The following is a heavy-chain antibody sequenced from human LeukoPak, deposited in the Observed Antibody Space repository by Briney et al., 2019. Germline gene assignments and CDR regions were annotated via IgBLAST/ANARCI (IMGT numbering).Heavy chain of an antibody. Sequence: GGSLRLSCAASGFTFSNTWMHWVRQPPGKGLVWVARITSDGSSTTYAESVKGRFTISRDNAKNSLYLQMNGLRAEDTAIYYCARQNAVGASDSWGQGTLVIVSS. CDR1: GFTFSNTW. J-gene: IGHJ4*02. CDR3: ARQNAVGASDS. V-gene: IGHV3-74*03. D-gene: IGHD1-26*01. CDR2: ITSDGSST.